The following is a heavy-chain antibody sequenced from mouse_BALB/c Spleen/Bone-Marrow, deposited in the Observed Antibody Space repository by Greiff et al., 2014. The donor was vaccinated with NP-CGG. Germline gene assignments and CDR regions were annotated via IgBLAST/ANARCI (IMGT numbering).Heavy chain of an antibody. Sequence: QVQLKESGPELVKPGASVKISCKASGYTFTDYYINWVKQKPGQGLEWIGWIYPGSGNTKYNEKFKGKATLTVDTSSSTAYMQLTSLTSEDTAVYFCARSPYYGNYDDYWGQGTTLTVSS. D-gene: IGHD2-10*01. CDR3: ARSPYYGNYDDY. V-gene: IGHV1-84*02. CDR1: GYTFTDYY. CDR2: IYPGSGNT. J-gene: IGHJ2*01.